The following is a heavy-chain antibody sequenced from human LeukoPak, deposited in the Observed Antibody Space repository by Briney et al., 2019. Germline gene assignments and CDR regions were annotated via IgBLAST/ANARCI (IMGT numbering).Heavy chain of an antibody. CDR3: ARRPYYYDSSGLLVYFDY. CDR2: ISGSGGST. D-gene: IGHD3-22*01. V-gene: IGHV3-23*01. CDR1: GFTFSSYA. Sequence: GGSLRLSCAASGFTFSSYAMSWVRQAPGKGLEWVSAISGSGGSTYYADSVKGRFTISRDNSKNTLYLQMNSLRVEDTAVYYCARRPYYYDSSGLLVYFDYWGQGTLVTVSS. J-gene: IGHJ4*02.